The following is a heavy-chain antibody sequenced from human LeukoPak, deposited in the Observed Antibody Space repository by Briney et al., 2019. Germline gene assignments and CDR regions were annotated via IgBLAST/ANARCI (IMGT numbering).Heavy chain of an antibody. V-gene: IGHV3-21*01. CDR1: GFTFSTYS. CDR3: ARGGAVAGNNYFDY. CDR2: ISGSSNYI. D-gene: IGHD6-19*01. J-gene: IGHJ4*02. Sequence: GSLRLSCTASGFTFSTYSMNWVRQAPGKGLEWVSSISGSSNYIYYADSVKGRFTISRDNAKNSLYLQVNSLRAEDTAVYYCARGGAVAGNNYFDYWGQGTLVTVSS.